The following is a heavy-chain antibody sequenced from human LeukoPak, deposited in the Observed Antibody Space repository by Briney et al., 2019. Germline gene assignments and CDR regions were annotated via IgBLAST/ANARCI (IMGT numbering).Heavy chain of an antibody. CDR3: ARDDNYYYGSGSYYNGLDY. D-gene: IGHD3-10*01. J-gene: IGHJ4*02. CDR1: GFTFHDYG. Sequence: GGSLRLSCAASGFTFHDYGMSWVRQVPGKGLEWVAGINWNSDSISYTDSVKGRFTISRDNAKNSLYLQMNSLRAEDTALYYCARDDNYYYGSGSYYNGLDYWGQGTLATVSS. V-gene: IGHV3-20*04. CDR2: INWNSDSI.